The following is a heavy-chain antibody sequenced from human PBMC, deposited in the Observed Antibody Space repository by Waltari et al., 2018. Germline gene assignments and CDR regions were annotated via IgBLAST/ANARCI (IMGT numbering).Heavy chain of an antibody. CDR1: GYTFTTYT. Sequence: QVQLVQSGSELQKPGASVNVSCKAAGYTFTTYTINGVRQAPGHGLEWMGWMRIKTGNPRNAQGFTGRLVFSLDMSVSTAYLQINSLSVEDTGVYYCARGPPDHAPSNEYVHLWGQGTLVTVSS. CDR2: MRIKTGNP. V-gene: IGHV7-4-1*02. D-gene: IGHD2-2*01. CDR3: ARGPPDHAPSNEYVHL. J-gene: IGHJ1*01.